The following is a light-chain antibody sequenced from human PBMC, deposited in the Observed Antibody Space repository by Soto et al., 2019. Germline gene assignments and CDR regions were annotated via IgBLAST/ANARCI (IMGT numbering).Light chain of an antibody. CDR1: QGVNSW. J-gene: IGKJ1*01. Sequence: DVQMTQSPSSVSASVGDRVTITCRASQGVNSWLAWYQQKPGKAPNLLIFTASTLQRGVPSRFSGSGSGTEFTLTITNLQPEDFATYYCKQANSFPWTFGQGTKVDIK. CDR2: TAS. CDR3: KQANSFPWT. V-gene: IGKV1-12*01.